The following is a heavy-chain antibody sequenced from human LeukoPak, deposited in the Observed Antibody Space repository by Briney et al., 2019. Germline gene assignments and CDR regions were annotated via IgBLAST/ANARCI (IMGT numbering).Heavy chain of an antibody. CDR2: IYPGDSDT. CDR1: GYSFTSYW. Sequence: GESLKISCKGSGYSFTSYWIGWVRQMPGKGLEWMGIIYPGDSDTRYSPSFQGQVTISADKSISTAYLQWSSLKASDTAMYYCARDVGHGGNSGGFDYWGQGTLVTVSS. V-gene: IGHV5-51*01. J-gene: IGHJ4*02. D-gene: IGHD4-23*01. CDR3: ARDVGHGGNSGGFDY.